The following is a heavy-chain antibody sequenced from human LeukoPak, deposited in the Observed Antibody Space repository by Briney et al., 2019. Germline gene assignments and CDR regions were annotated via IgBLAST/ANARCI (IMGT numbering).Heavy chain of an antibody. CDR3: ARVGRDYGGNRFSDY. CDR1: GYTFTSSG. D-gene: IGHD4-23*01. Sequence: ASVKVSCKASGYTFTSSGVSWVRQAPGQGLEWMGWISAYNGDISYAQKFQGRVTMTTDTSTSTAYMELRSLRSDDTAIYYCARVGRDYGGNRFSDYWGQGTLVTVSS. V-gene: IGHV1-18*01. CDR2: ISAYNGDI. J-gene: IGHJ4*02.